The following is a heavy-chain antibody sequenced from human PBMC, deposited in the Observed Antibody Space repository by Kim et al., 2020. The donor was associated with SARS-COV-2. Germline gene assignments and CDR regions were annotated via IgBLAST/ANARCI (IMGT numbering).Heavy chain of an antibody. CDR2: INHSGST. V-gene: IGHV4-34*01. D-gene: IGHD6-25*01. J-gene: IGHJ5*01. Sequence: SETLSLTCAVYGGSISGYYWSWIRQPPGKGLEWIGEINHSGSTNYNPSLKSRVTISVDTSKNQFSLKLSSVTAADTAVYYCASLRIRTGYSSGYQFDSWG. CDR1: GGSISGYY. CDR3: ASLRIRTGYSSGYQFDS.